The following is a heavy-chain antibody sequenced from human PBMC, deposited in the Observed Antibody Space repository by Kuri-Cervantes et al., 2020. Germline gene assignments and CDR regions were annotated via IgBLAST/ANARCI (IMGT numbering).Heavy chain of an antibody. Sequence: GESLKISCVASGFTFSDYYMSWIRQAPGKGLEWVSYISSGGSTIYYADSVKGRFTISRDNAKNSLYLQMNSLRAEDTAVYYCARDFPPHYSSSVPDAFDIWGQGTMVTVSS. D-gene: IGHD6-6*01. CDR3: ARDFPPHYSSSVPDAFDI. J-gene: IGHJ3*02. V-gene: IGHV3-11*04. CDR1: GFTFSDYY. CDR2: ISSGGSTI.